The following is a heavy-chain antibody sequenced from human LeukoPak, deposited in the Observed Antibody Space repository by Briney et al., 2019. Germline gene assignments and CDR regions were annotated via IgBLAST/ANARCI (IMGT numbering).Heavy chain of an antibody. J-gene: IGHJ5*02. Sequence: GESLKISCKGSGYSFTSYWIGWVRQMPGKGLEWMGIIYPGDSDTRYSPSFQGQVTISADKSISTAYLQWSSLKASDTAMYYCARQSETGTTYXXXWFDPWGQGTLVTVSS. V-gene: IGHV5-51*01. CDR2: IYPGDSDT. CDR3: ARQSETGTTYXXXWFDP. D-gene: IGHD1-1*01. CDR1: GYSFTSYW.